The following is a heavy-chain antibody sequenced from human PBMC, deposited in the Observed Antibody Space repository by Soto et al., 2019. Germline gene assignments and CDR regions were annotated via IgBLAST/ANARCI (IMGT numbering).Heavy chain of an antibody. Sequence: GGSLRLSCAASGFTFSSYAMHWVRQSPGKGLEWVAVISYDGSNKYYADSVKGRFTISRDNSKNTLYLQMNSLRAEDTAVYYCARERASSGDYGMDVWGQGTTVTVSS. D-gene: IGHD3-10*01. CDR1: GFTFSSYA. CDR3: ARERASSGDYGMDV. J-gene: IGHJ6*02. V-gene: IGHV3-30-3*01. CDR2: ISYDGSNK.